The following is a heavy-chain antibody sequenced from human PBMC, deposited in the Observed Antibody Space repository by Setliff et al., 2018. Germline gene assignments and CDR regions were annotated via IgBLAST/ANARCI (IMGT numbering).Heavy chain of an antibody. D-gene: IGHD3-3*01. J-gene: IGHJ4*02. CDR3: RSWSGYYKNDY. CDR2: IYHNGNT. Sequence: SETLSLTCTVSGGSVSPYFWSWIRQPPGKGLEWIGYIYHNGNTNFNPSLKSRVNMSVDTSKNQFSLKLTSVTAADTAVYYCRSWSGYYKNDYWGQGTLVTVSS. CDR1: GGSVSPYF. V-gene: IGHV4-59*04.